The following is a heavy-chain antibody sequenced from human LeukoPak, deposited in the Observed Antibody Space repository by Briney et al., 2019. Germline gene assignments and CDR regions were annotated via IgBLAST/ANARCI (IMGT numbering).Heavy chain of an antibody. CDR1: GFIFSRHW. CDR3: ARDGGHSTDFDY. V-gene: IGHV3-7*01. Sequence: GGSLRLSCEASGFIFSRHWMSWARQAPGKGPEWVANIKQDGSERYYVGSVKGRFTISRDNAKNLLYLQMNSLRAEDTALYYCARDGGHSTDFDYWGQGTLVTVSS. D-gene: IGHD2/OR15-2a*01. J-gene: IGHJ4*02. CDR2: IKQDGSER.